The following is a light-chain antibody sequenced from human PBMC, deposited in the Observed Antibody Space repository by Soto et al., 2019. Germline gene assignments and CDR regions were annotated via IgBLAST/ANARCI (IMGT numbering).Light chain of an antibody. Sequence: DIRMTQSPSTLSASVGDRVTITCRASQSISSWLAWYQQKPGKAPKHLIYKASSLQSGVPSRFSGSGSGTEFTLTISSLQPEDFATYYCQQYNSYSRTFGQGTKVEIK. CDR3: QQYNSYSRT. CDR1: QSISSW. V-gene: IGKV1-5*03. CDR2: KAS. J-gene: IGKJ1*01.